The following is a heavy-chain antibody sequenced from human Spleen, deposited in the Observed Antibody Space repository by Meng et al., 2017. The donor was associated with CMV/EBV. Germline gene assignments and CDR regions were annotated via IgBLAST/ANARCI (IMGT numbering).Heavy chain of an antibody. CDR2: INPKSGGT. V-gene: IGHV1-2*02. J-gene: IGHJ4*02. D-gene: IGHD3-10*01. CDR1: GYTLTDFW. CDR3: ARDVQSGAAGY. Sequence: CKPSGYTLTDFWIHWVRQAPGRGPEWMGWINPKSGGTKFAQKFEGRVTMTTDTSTRTIYLELNRLRNDDTAMYYCARDVQSGAAGYWGQGTLVTVSS.